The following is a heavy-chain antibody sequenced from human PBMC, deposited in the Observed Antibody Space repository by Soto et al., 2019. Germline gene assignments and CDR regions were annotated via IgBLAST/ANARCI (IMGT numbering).Heavy chain of an antibody. V-gene: IGHV3-23*01. CDR2: ISGSGFKK. CDR3: AKNQGVELVPLATVDWFDP. D-gene: IGHD1-26*01. Sequence: GGSLRLSCAASGFIFENFGMSWVRQAPGKGLEWISSISGSGFKKYYADSVKGRFTISRDKSKSTVYLELNNLSAEDTAVYHCAKNQGVELVPLATVDWFDPWGQGSVGTVSS. J-gene: IGHJ5*02. CDR1: GFIFENFG.